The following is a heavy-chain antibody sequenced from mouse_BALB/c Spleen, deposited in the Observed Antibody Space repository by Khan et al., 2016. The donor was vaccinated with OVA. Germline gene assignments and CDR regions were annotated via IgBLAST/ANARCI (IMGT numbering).Heavy chain of an antibody. CDR1: GYSITSDYA. J-gene: IGHJ4*01. Sequence: EVKLEVSGPGLVKPSQSLSLTCTVTGYSITSDYAWNWIRQFPGNKLEWMGYINYSGSTNYNPSLKSRISITRDTSKNQFFLQLNFVTTRDTATYYCARDGARYNYAMDYWGQGTAVTVSS. CDR3: ARDGARYNYAMDY. CDR2: INYSGST. V-gene: IGHV3-2*02. D-gene: IGHD1-1*02.